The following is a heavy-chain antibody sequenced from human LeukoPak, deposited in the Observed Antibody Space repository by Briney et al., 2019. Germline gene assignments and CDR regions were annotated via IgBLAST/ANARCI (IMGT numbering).Heavy chain of an antibody. CDR2: ISSSGGNT. CDR1: EFTFSSYS. D-gene: IGHD3-22*01. Sequence: NPGGSLRLSCAASEFTFSSYSMNWVRQAPGKGLEWVSSISSSGGNTYYADSLRGRFTISRDNAKNSLYLQMNSLRGEDTAVYYCARGGYHPYALDIWGQGTMVTVSS. CDR3: ARGGYHPYALDI. V-gene: IGHV3-21*01. J-gene: IGHJ3*02.